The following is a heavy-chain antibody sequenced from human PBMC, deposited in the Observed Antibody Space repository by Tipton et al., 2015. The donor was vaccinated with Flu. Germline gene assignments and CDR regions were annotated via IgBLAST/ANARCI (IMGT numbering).Heavy chain of an antibody. CDR3: ARGVGATEGTDFDY. Sequence: QSGPEVKKPGSSVKVSCKASGGTFSSYAISWVRQAPGQGLEWMGWISAYNGNTNYAQKLQGRVTMTTDTSTSTAYMELRSLRSDDTAVYYCARGVGATEGTDFDYWGQGTLVTVSS. CDR1: GGTFSSYA. CDR2: ISAYNGNT. V-gene: IGHV1-18*01. D-gene: IGHD1-26*01. J-gene: IGHJ4*02.